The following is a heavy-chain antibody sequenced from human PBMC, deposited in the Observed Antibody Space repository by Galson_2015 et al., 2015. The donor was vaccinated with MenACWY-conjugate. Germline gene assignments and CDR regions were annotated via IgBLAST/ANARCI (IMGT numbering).Heavy chain of an antibody. D-gene: IGHD1-26*01. V-gene: IGHV3-33*01. Sequence: SLRLSCAASGFTFSRYAMHWVRQAPAKGLEWMAVIWYDGSKTYYADSVKGRFTISRDNSKNTAYLQMNSLRAEDTAMYYCFAISSGIDYWGQGTLVTVSS. CDR1: GFTFSRYA. CDR3: FAISSGIDY. J-gene: IGHJ4*02. CDR2: IWYDGSKT.